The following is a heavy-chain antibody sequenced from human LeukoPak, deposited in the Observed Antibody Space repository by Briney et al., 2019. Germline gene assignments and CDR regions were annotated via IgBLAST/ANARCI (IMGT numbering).Heavy chain of an antibody. CDR1: GGSIRSGSYY. V-gene: IGHV4-61*02. Sequence: PSQTLSLTCTVSGGSIRSGSYYWSWIRQPAGKGLEWIGRIYTSGSTNYNPSLKSRVTMSVDTSKNQFSLKLSSVTAADTAVYYCARERVTMVRGVIIRYFDYWGQGTLVTVSS. D-gene: IGHD3-10*01. CDR3: ARERVTMVRGVIIRYFDY. J-gene: IGHJ4*02. CDR2: IYTSGST.